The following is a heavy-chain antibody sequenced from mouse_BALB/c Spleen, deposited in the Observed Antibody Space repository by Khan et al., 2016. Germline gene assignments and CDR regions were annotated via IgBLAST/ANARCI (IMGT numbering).Heavy chain of an antibody. V-gene: IGHV1-7*01. CDR1: GYTFTTYW. CDR2: INPSTGYT. Sequence: QVQLQQSGAELAKPWASVKMSCKASGYTFTTYWMHWVKQRPGQGLEWIGYINPSTGYTEYNQKFKDKATLTADKSSSTAYMQLSSLTSEDSAVYYCARDLDYWGQGTTLTVSS. J-gene: IGHJ2*01. CDR3: ARDLDY.